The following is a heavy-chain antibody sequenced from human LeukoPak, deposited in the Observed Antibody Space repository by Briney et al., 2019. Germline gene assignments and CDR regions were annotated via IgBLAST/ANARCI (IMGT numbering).Heavy chain of an antibody. V-gene: IGHV3-33*06. CDR3: AKDRGSYSTTADS. CDR2: IWYDGTNK. CDR1: GFTFSDYG. J-gene: IGHJ5*01. D-gene: IGHD1-26*01. Sequence: GRSLRLSCAASGFTFSDYGIHWVRQAPGKGLERVAVIWYDGTNKYYGDSVKGRFTISRDNSKNTLYLQMNRLRAEDTAVYYCAKDRGSYSTTADSWGQGTLVTVSS.